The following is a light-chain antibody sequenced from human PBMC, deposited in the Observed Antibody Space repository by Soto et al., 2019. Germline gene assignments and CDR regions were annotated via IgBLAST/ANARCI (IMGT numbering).Light chain of an antibody. CDR2: GNT. J-gene: IGLJ1*01. CDR3: QSYDISLSGSCV. CDR1: SSNIGADYD. Sequence: SVLTQPPSVSGAPGQRVTISCTGSSSNIGADYDVYWYQQLPGTAPKLLIYGNTNRPSGVPDRFSGSKSGTSASLAITGLQAEDEADYYCQSYDISLSGSCVFGTGTKVTVL. V-gene: IGLV1-40*01.